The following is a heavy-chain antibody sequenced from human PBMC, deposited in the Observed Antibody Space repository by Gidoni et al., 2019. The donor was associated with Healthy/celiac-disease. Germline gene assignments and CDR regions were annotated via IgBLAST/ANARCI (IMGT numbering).Heavy chain of an antibody. Sequence: QVQLQQWGAGLLKPSETLSLTCAVYGGSFSGYYWSWIRQPPGKGLEWIGESNHSGSTNYNPSLKSRVTIAVDTSKNQFSLKLSSVTAADTAVYYCARGSGSPRLIVVVIGAFDIWGQGTMVTVSS. CDR2: SNHSGST. CDR1: GGSFSGYY. CDR3: ARGSGSPRLIVVVIGAFDI. D-gene: IGHD3-22*01. V-gene: IGHV4-34*01. J-gene: IGHJ3*02.